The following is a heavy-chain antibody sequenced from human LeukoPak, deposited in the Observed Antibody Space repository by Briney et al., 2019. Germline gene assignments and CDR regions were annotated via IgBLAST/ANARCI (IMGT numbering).Heavy chain of an antibody. CDR1: GGTFSSYA. CDR3: ARDSGYYDSSGYYLDAFDI. Sequence: SVKVSCKASGGTFSSYAISWVRQAPGQGLEWMGGIIPIFGTANYAQKSQGRVTITADESTSTAYMELSSLRSEDTAVYYCARDSGYYDSSGYYLDAFDIWGQGTMVTVSS. V-gene: IGHV1-69*01. J-gene: IGHJ3*02. D-gene: IGHD3-22*01. CDR2: IIPIFGTA.